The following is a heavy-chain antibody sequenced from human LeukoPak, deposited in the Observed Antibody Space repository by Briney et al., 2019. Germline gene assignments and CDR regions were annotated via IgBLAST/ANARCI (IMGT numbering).Heavy chain of an antibody. Sequence: GGSLRLSCAASGFTVSSNYMSWVRQAPGKGLEWVSVIYSGGRTYYADSVKGRFTISRDNSKNTLYLQMNSLRAEDTAVYFCARGLLVAATWGTVFDYWGQGTLVTVSS. CDR1: GFTVSSNY. V-gene: IGHV3-53*01. D-gene: IGHD6-19*01. J-gene: IGHJ4*02. CDR2: IYSGGRT. CDR3: ARGLLVAATWGTVFDY.